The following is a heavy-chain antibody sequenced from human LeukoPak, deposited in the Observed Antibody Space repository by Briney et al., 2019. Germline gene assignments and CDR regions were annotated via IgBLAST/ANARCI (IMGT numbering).Heavy chain of an antibody. CDR3: ARDPTLNGPFDY. D-gene: IGHD2/OR15-2a*01. CDR2: IWYDGSNK. CDR1: GFTFSSYG. V-gene: IGHV3-33*01. J-gene: IGHJ4*02. Sequence: GGSLRLSCAASGFTFSSYGMHWVRQAPGKGLEWVAVIWYDGSNKYYAGSVKGRFTISRDNSKNTLYLQMNSLRAEDTAVYYCARDPTLNGPFDYWGQGTLVTVSS.